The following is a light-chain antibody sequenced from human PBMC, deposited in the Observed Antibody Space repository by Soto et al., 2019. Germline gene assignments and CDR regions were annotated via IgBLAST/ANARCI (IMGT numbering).Light chain of an antibody. CDR2: SNN. CDR3: ATWDESLNGYV. Sequence: QSVLTQPPSASGTPGQRVTISCSGRSSNIGSNTVNWYQQLPGTAPKLLFYSNNQRPSGVPDRFSGSKSGTSASLAISGLQSEDEADYYCATWDESLNGYVFGPGTKVTVL. J-gene: IGLJ1*01. V-gene: IGLV1-44*01. CDR1: SSNIGSNT.